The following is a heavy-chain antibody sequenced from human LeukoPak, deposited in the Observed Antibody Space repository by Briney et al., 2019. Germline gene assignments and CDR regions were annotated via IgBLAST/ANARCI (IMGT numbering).Heavy chain of an antibody. J-gene: IGHJ5*02. CDR2: IYHSGST. CDR1: GGSISSGGYY. Sequence: KPSETLSLTCTVSGGSISSGGYYWSWIRQPPGKGLEWIGYIYHSGSTYYNPSLKSRVTISVDTSKNQFSLKLSSVTAADTAVYYCARGQWNNWFDPWGQGTLVTVSS. V-gene: IGHV4-30-2*01. CDR3: ARGQWNNWFDP. D-gene: IGHD6-19*01.